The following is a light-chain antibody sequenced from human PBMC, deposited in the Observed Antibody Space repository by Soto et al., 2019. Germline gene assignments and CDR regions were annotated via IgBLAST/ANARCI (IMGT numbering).Light chain of an antibody. Sequence: DIVLTQSPGTLSLSPGERATLSCRASQSVSGSYLAWYQQKPDQAPRLLIYGPSTRATGIPDRFSGSGSGTDFTLTITTLEPEDVAVYYCQQYGGSPTITFGQGTRLEIK. V-gene: IGKV3-20*01. CDR1: QSVSGSY. J-gene: IGKJ5*01. CDR3: QQYGGSPTIT. CDR2: GPS.